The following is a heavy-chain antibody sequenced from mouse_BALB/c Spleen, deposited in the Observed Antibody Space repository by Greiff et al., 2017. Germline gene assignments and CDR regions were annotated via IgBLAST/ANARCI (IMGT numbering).Heavy chain of an antibody. CDR3: ARGYDGYGYAMDY. V-gene: IGHV5-6-5*01. Sequence: EVKLMESGGGLVKPGGSLKLSCAASGFTFSSYAMSWVRQTPEKRLEWVASISSGGSTYYPDSVKGRFTISRDNARNILYLQMSSLRSEDTAMYYCARGYDGYGYAMDYWGQGTSVTVSS. CDR2: ISSGGST. CDR1: GFTFSSYA. J-gene: IGHJ4*01. D-gene: IGHD2-3*01.